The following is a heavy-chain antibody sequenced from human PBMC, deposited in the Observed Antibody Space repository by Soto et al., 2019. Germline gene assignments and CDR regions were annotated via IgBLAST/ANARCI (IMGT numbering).Heavy chain of an antibody. J-gene: IGHJ6*03. CDR1: DGSFSGYY. D-gene: IGHD2-15*01. V-gene: IGHV4-34*01. CDR2: INHSGST. Sequence: ASETLSLTCAVYDGSFSGYYWSWIRQPPGKGLEWIGEINHSGSTNYNPSLKSRVTISVDTSKNQFSLKLSSVTAADTAVYYCARRTYCSGGSCYSLKWYYYYYMDVWGKGTTVTVSS. CDR3: ARRTYCSGGSCYSLKWYYYYYMDV.